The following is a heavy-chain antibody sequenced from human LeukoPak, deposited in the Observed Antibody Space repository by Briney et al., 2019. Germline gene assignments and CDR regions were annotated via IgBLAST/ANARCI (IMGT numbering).Heavy chain of an antibody. V-gene: IGHV3-7*01. Sequence: PGTSLRLSCAASGFTFRSHGMHWVRQAPGKGLEWVANIKLDGSETYYVDSVKGRFTITRDNTRNSLFLQMYSLRAEDTAVYFCAREDGYCSGGNCYSYFDSWGQGTLVTVSS. J-gene: IGHJ4*02. CDR3: AREDGYCSGGNCYSYFDS. CDR2: IKLDGSET. D-gene: IGHD2-15*01. CDR1: GFTFRSHG.